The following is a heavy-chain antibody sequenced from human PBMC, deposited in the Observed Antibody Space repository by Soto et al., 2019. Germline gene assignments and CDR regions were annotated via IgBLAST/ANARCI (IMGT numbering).Heavy chain of an antibody. D-gene: IGHD5-12*01. J-gene: IGHJ4*02. V-gene: IGHV3-30-3*01. CDR3: ARASGYDKWDTLNY. CDR2: VSYDGGNE. Sequence: QVQLVESGGGVVQPGRSLRLSCTASGFTFRSYAMHWVRQAPGKGLEWVASVSYDGGNEHYADSVKGRFTISRDNSKNTRSLQMNSLRVEDTAVFYCARASGYDKWDTLNYWGQGTQVTVSS. CDR1: GFTFRSYA.